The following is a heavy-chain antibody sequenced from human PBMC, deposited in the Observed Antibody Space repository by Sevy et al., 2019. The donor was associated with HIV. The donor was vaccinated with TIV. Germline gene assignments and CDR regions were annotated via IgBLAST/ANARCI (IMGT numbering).Heavy chain of an antibody. CDR2: IYTSGRT. CDR1: SGSISSYY. D-gene: IGHD1-1*01. CDR3: AREEGGWNGQGTGGVGY. Sequence: SETLSLTCTVSSGSISSYYWSWIRQPAGKGLEWIGRIYTSGRTNYNPSLKSRFTMSLDTSRNQFSLKLSSVTAADTAVYYWAREEGGWNGQGTGGVGYWGPGTLVTVSS. J-gene: IGHJ4*02. V-gene: IGHV4-4*07.